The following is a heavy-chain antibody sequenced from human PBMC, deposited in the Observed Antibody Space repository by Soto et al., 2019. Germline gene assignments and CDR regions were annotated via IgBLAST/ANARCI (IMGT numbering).Heavy chain of an antibody. Sequence: ASVKVSCKASGYTFTSYDINWVRQATGQGLEWMGWMNPNSGNTGYAQKFQGRVTMTRNTSISTAYMELSSLRSEDTAVYYCARRLGGGPAATDAFDIWGHGTMVTVSS. D-gene: IGHD2-2*01. CDR3: ARRLGGGPAATDAFDI. CDR1: GYTFTSYD. CDR2: MNPNSGNT. J-gene: IGHJ3*02. V-gene: IGHV1-8*01.